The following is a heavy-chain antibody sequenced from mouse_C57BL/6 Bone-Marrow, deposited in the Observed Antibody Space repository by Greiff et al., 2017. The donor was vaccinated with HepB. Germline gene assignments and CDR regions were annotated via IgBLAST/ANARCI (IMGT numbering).Heavy chain of an antibody. V-gene: IGHV5-9-1*02. CDR3: TRSRYYCGSSYWYFDV. Sequence: EVQVVESGEGLVKPGGSLKLSCAASGFTFSSYAMSWVRQTPEKRLEWVAYISSGGDYIYYADTVKGRFTISRDNARNTRYLQMSSLKSEDTAMYYCTRSRYYCGSSYWYFDVWGTGTTVTVSS. D-gene: IGHD1-1*01. CDR1: GFTFSSYA. CDR2: ISSGGDYI. J-gene: IGHJ1*03.